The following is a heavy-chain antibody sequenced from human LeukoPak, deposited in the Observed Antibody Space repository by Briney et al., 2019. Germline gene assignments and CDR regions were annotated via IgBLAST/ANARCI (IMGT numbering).Heavy chain of an antibody. CDR2: ISSSGSTI. Sequence: GGSLRLSCAASGFTFSSYEMNWVRQAPGKGLEWVSYISSSGSTIYYADSVKGRFTISRDNAKNSLYLQMNSLRAEDTAVYYCAREGEYGGHTAFFDYWGQGTLVTVSS. V-gene: IGHV3-48*03. CDR3: AREGEYGGHTAFFDY. J-gene: IGHJ4*02. CDR1: GFTFSSYE. D-gene: IGHD3-16*01.